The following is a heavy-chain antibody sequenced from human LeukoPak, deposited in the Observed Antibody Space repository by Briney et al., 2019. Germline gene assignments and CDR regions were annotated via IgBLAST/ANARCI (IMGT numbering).Heavy chain of an antibody. CDR1: TFTFSNFW. Sequence: QTGGSLRLSCAASTFTFSNFWMSWVRQVAGKGLEWVATIKQDVSEKYYVDSVEGRFTISRDDAKNSLYLQMNSLRAEDTAVYYCARCGYRSAYGWGGGYYYYFMDVWGNGTTVTVSS. CDR3: ARCGYRSAYGWGGGYYYYFMDV. J-gene: IGHJ6*03. V-gene: IGHV3-7*01. CDR2: IKQDVSEK. D-gene: IGHD5-18*01.